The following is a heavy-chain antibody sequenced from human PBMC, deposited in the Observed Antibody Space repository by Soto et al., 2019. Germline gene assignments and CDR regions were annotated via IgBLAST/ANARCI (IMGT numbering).Heavy chain of an antibody. J-gene: IGHJ6*02. CDR1: GFIFSDHA. CDR2: ISGNGIAT. V-gene: IGHV3-23*01. D-gene: IGHD3-3*01. CDR3: ARGYYDFWSGYYNSPYGMDV. Sequence: PRGALRLSCEASGFIFSDHAMSWVRQAPGKGLEWVSAISGNGIATYYADSVKGRFTISRDNSKNTLYLQMNGLRAEDTAVYYCARGYYDFWSGYYNSPYGMDVWGQGTTVTVSS.